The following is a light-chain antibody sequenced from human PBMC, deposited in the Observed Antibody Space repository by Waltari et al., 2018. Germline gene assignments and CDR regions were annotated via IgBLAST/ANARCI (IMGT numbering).Light chain of an antibody. CDR2: DVT. Sequence: QSALTQPASVYGSPGQALTISFAGTSSDTGANAFVSWYQQPPYPAPQLIIYDVTDPPSGISDRCSGSKSGNTASLTISGLQAEDEADYFSSTYSGTYVFGTGTKVTVL. CDR1: SSDTGANAF. CDR3: STYSGTYV. J-gene: IGLJ1*01. V-gene: IGLV2-14*03.